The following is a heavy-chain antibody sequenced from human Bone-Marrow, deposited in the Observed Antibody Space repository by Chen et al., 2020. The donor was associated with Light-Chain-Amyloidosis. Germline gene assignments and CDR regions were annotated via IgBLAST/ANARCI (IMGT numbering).Heavy chain of an antibody. V-gene: IGHV1-2*02. CDR2: INPTSGFT. Sequence: QVQLVQSGAELKKSGASVRVSCQASGYTFTAYYIHWVRQAPGQGLEWMGWINPTSGFTNYAQQFQSRVTMTGDTSINPLSMILTGRGSEDTDVYYCTRDAPALVTPTGDYGGQGTLVTVSA. CDR1: GYTFTAYY. D-gene: IGHD2-21*02. CDR3: TRDAPALVTPTGDY. J-gene: IGHJ4*02.